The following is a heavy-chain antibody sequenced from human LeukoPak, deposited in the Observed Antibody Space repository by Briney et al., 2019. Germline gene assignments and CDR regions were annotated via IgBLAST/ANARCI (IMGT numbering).Heavy chain of an antibody. V-gene: IGHV4-34*01. CDR2: INHSGST. CDR1: GGSFSGYY. J-gene: IGHJ2*01. D-gene: IGHD5-24*01. Sequence: SETLSLTCAVYGGSFSGYYWSWIRQPPGKGLEWIGEINHSGSTNYNPSLKSRVTISVDTSKNQFSLKLSSVTAADTAVYYCARYTTEMATVWYFDLWGRGTLVTVSS. CDR3: ARYTTEMATVWYFDL.